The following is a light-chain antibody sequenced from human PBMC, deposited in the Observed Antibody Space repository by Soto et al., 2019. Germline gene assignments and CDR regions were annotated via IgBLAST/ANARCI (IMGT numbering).Light chain of an antibody. CDR2: EVT. CDR3: WSYAGSSTFFYV. CDR1: SRDVGSYNL. Sequence: QSALTQSASVSGSPGQSITISCTGTSRDVGSYNLVSWYQQHPGKAPKLMIYEVTKRPSGVSNRFSGSKSGNTASLTISGLQAEDEADYYCWSYAGSSTFFYVFGSGTKVTVL. V-gene: IGLV2-23*02. J-gene: IGLJ1*01.